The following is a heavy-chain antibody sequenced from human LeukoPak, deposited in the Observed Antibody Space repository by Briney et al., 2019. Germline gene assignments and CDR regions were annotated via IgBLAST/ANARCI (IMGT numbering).Heavy chain of an antibody. CDR3: ARDRIAVAGTAGMDV. CDR2: IYYSGST. J-gene: IGHJ6*04. Sequence: SETLSLTCTVSGGSISSYYWSWIRQPPGKGLEWIGYIYYSGSTNYNPSLKSRVTISVDTSKNQFSLKLSSVTAADTAVYYCARDRIAVAGTAGMDVWGKGTTVTVSS. D-gene: IGHD6-19*01. CDR1: GGSISSYY. V-gene: IGHV4-59*12.